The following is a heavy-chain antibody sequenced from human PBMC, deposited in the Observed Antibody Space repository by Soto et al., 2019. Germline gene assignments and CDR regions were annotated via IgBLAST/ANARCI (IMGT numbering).Heavy chain of an antibody. CDR1: GFTFSSYS. J-gene: IGHJ4*02. CDR3: ARDFYDSTSFDY. V-gene: IGHV3-48*02. D-gene: IGHD3-22*01. Sequence: GGSLRLSCAASGFTFSSYSMNWVRQAPGKGLEWVSYISSRRSTMHYADSVKGRFTISRDSAKNSLYLQMSSLRDEDTAVYYCARDFYDSTSFDYWGQGTLVTVSS. CDR2: ISSRRSTM.